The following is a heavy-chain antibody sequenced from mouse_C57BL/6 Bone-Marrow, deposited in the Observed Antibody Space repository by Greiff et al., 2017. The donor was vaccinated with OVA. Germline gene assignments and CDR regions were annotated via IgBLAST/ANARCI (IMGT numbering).Heavy chain of an antibody. Sequence: QVQLQQSGAELVKPGASVKMSCKASGYTFTTYPIEWMKQNHGKSLEWIGNFHPYNDDTKYNEKFKGKATLTVEKSSSTVYLELSRLTSADSAVYYGARPGDYDGDWFAYWGQGTLVTVTA. CDR2: FHPYNDDT. V-gene: IGHV1-47*01. CDR3: ARPGDYDGDWFAY. D-gene: IGHD2-4*01. J-gene: IGHJ3*01. CDR1: GYTFTTYP.